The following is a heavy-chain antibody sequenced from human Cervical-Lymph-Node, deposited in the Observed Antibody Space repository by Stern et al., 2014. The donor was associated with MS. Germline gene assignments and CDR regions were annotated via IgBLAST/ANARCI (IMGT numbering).Heavy chain of an antibody. J-gene: IGHJ5*02. CDR3: ARDMSDFWSDYGHNWFDP. V-gene: IGHV7-4-1*02. Sequence: QLVQSVSELKKPGASVTISCKASGYTFTKYLIHWVRQAPGQGLEWMGWINSNTGAPMYARDFAGRFVFSLDTSVTTAYLQISRLKTEDTAVYYCARDMSDFWSDYGHNWFDPWGQGTLVTVSS. CDR2: INSNTGAP. D-gene: IGHD3-3*01. CDR1: GYTFTKYL.